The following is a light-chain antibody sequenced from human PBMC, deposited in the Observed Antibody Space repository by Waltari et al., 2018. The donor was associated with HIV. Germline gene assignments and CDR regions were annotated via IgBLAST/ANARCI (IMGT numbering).Light chain of an antibody. Sequence: QSVLTQPPSVSEAPRQRVAISCSGSSFNIANNAVNWYQQLPGKAPKLLIYYDDLLPSGVSGRFSGSKSGTSASLAISGLQSEDEADYYCAAWDDSLNGPVFGGGTKLTVL. V-gene: IGLV1-36*01. J-gene: IGLJ2*01. CDR3: AAWDDSLNGPV. CDR1: SFNIANNA. CDR2: YDD.